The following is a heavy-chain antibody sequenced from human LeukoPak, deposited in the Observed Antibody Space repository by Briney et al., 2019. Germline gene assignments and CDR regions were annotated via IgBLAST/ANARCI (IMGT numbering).Heavy chain of an antibody. CDR1: GFTFSSYS. V-gene: IGHV3-48*02. D-gene: IGHD6-19*01. J-gene: IGHJ4*02. CDR3: ARDSIAVAGTFDY. CDR2: ISSSSSTI. Sequence: GGSLRLSCAASGFTFSSYSVNWVRQAPGKGLGWVSYISSSSSTIYYADSVKGRFTISRDNAKNSLYLQMNSLRDEDTAVYYCARDSIAVAGTFDYWGQGTLVTVSS.